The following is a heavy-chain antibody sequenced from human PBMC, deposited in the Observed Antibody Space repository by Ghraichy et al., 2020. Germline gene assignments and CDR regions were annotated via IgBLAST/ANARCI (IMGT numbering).Heavy chain of an antibody. Sequence: GGSLRLSCTASGFTFSTYAMSWVLQAPGKGLEWVSVISGSGGSTSYADSVKGRFTISRDNYKNTVFLQMDSLRAEDTAVYYCAKAALRGYYDSWGQGTLVTVSS. CDR1: GFTFSTYA. D-gene: IGHD3-16*01. V-gene: IGHV3-23*01. J-gene: IGHJ4*02. CDR2: ISGSGGST. CDR3: AKAALRGYYDS.